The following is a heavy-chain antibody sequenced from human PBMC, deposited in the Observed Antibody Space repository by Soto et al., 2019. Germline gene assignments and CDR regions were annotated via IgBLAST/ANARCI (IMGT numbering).Heavy chain of an antibody. CDR3: ANSPWYTSGP. D-gene: IGHD6-19*01. CDR1: GFTFSNYA. CDR2: IGQSHTNT. V-gene: IGHV3-23*01. J-gene: IGHJ5*02. Sequence: EVQVLESGGGLVQPGGSLRLSCAASGFTFSNYAMSWVRQAPGKGLEWVSSIGQSHTNTFYADSVKGRFTISRDSSKKTVYLQMNNLRAEDTAVYYCANSPWYTSGPWGQGTLVTVSS.